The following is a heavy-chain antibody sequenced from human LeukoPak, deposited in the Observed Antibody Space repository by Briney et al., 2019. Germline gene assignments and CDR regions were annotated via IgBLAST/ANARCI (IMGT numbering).Heavy chain of an antibody. CDR2: ISSSGSTI. CDR1: GFTFSNYY. D-gene: IGHD6-13*01. V-gene: IGHV3-11*04. Sequence: GGSLRLSCAASGFTFSNYYISWIRQAPGKGLEWVSYISSSGSTIYYADSVKGRFTISRDNAKNSLYLQMNSLRAEDTAVYYCARADRVAAGTYYVDVWGKGTTVTVSS. J-gene: IGHJ6*03. CDR3: ARADRVAAGTYYVDV.